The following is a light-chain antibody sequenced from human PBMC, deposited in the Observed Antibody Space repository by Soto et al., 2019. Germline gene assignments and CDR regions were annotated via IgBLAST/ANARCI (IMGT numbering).Light chain of an antibody. Sequence: AVQLTQSPSSLSASVGDRVTITCRASQGISSALAWYQQKPGIAPKLLIYDASTLESGVPSRFSGSGSGTDFTLTISSLQPGDFATYYCQQFNNYPRTFCQGTKVEIK. CDR3: QQFNNYPRT. V-gene: IGKV1D-13*01. CDR2: DAS. CDR1: QGISSA. J-gene: IGKJ1*01.